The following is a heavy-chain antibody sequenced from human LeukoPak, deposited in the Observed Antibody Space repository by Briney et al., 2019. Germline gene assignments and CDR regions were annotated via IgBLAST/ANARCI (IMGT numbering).Heavy chain of an antibody. J-gene: IGHJ4*02. V-gene: IGHV1-18*01. CDR2: ISAYNGNT. Sequence: ASVKVSCKASGYTFTSYVISWVRQAPGQGLEWMGWISAYNGNTNYAQKLQGRVTMTTDTSTSTAYMELRSLRSDDTAVYFCARADYYDSSGYPDYWGQGTLVTVSS. CDR3: ARADYYDSSGYPDY. CDR1: GYTFTSYV. D-gene: IGHD3-22*01.